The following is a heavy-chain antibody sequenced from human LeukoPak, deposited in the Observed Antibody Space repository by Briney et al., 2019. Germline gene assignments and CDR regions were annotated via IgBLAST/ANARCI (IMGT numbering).Heavy chain of an antibody. J-gene: IGHJ4*02. D-gene: IGHD6-13*01. Sequence: GRSLRLSCAASGFPFKDYYMSWIRQAPGKGLEWISYISSRGDSIYYAQSVKGRFTISRDNAKNSLYLQMNSLRGEDTAIYYCVRDVAETAAAGTNYFDFWGQGTLVTVSS. V-gene: IGHV3-11*01. CDR3: VRDVAETAAAGTNYFDF. CDR1: GFPFKDYY. CDR2: ISSRGDSI.